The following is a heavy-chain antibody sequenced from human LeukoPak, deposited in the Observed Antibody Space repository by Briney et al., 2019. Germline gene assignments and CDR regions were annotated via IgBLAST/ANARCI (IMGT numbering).Heavy chain of an antibody. J-gene: IGHJ4*02. D-gene: IGHD5-24*01. Sequence: SETLSLTCTVSGGAISSYFWSWIRQPPGKGLEWIGYIQHSGNSKYNSSLKSRVTISVDTSQNHFSLKLSSVTAADTAVYYCARGRRWLQSPFDYWGQGTLVTVSS. CDR3: ARGRRWLQSPFDY. CDR2: IQHSGNS. V-gene: IGHV4-59*01. CDR1: GGAISSYF.